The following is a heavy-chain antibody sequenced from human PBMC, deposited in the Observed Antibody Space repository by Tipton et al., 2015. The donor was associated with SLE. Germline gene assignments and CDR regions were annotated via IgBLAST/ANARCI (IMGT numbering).Heavy chain of an antibody. D-gene: IGHD5-12*01. CDR2: IRYDGSNK. V-gene: IGHV3-30*02. CDR3: AEVGGYEEVDDLDY. Sequence: SLRLSCAAAGFTFSSYAMHWVRQAPGKGLEWVAFIRYDGSNKYYADSVKGRFTISRDNSKNTLYLQMNSLRAEDTAVYYCAEVGGYEEVDDLDYWGQGTLVTFSS. J-gene: IGHJ4*02. CDR1: GFTFSSYA.